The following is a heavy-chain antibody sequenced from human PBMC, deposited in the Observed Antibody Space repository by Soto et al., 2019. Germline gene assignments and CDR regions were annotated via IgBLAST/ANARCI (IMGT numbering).Heavy chain of an antibody. CDR1: GDTVSSKSAA. J-gene: IGHJ6*02. V-gene: IGHV6-1*01. Sequence: QVQLQQSGPGLVKPSQTLSLTCAISGDTVSSKSAAWNWIRQSPSRGLEWLGKTYYRSNWKTDYAESVQGRITINPDTSKNQFSLHLNSVTPEDTAVYFCARERDTAMVNFMDVWGQGTTVTVSS. D-gene: IGHD5-18*01. CDR3: ARERDTAMVNFMDV. CDR2: TYYRSNWKT.